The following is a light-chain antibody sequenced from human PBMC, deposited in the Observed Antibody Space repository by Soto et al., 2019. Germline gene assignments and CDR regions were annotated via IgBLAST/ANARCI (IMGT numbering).Light chain of an antibody. CDR3: GTWDSRLPVSVV. J-gene: IGLJ2*01. CDR1: SSNIGSNY. V-gene: IGLV1-51*01. CDR2: DNN. Sequence: QSVLTQPPSVSAAPGEKVSISCSGGSSNIGSNYVSWYQQLPGAAPKVLIYDNNKRPSGIPDRFSGSTSGTSATLGITGLQTGDEADYYCGTWDSRLPVSVVFGGVTKLTVL.